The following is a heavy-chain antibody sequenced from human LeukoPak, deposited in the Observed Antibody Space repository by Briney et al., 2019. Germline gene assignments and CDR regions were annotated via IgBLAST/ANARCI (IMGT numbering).Heavy chain of an antibody. Sequence: SETLSLTCTVSGGSISSSSYYWGWIRQPPGKGLEWIVSIYYSGSTYYNPSLKSRVTISVDTPKNQFSLKLSSVTAADTAVYYCARGSRGSGSYYLDYWGQGTLVTVSS. D-gene: IGHD3-10*01. V-gene: IGHV4-39*07. CDR3: ARGSRGSGSYYLDY. CDR1: GGSISSSSYY. J-gene: IGHJ4*02. CDR2: IYYSGST.